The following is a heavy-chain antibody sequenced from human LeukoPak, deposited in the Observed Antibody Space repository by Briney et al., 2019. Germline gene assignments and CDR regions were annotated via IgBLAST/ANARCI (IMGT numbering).Heavy chain of an antibody. D-gene: IGHD3-22*01. CDR2: ISSSGSTI. Sequence: GGSLRLSCAASGFTFSSYEMNWVRQAPGKGLEWVSYISSSGSTIYHADSVKGRFTISRDNAKNTLYLQMNSLRAEDTAVYYCARDRSGNYDSSGYALDYWGQGTLVTVSS. J-gene: IGHJ4*02. CDR1: GFTFSSYE. V-gene: IGHV3-48*03. CDR3: ARDRSGNYDSSGYALDY.